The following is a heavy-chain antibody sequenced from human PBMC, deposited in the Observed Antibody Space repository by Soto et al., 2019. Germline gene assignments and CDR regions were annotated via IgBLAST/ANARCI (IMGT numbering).Heavy chain of an antibody. CDR2: IERDDDDK. J-gene: IGHJ6*02. V-gene: IGHV2-70*13. CDR1: GFSLTRPGMC. Sequence: GSGPTLVNPTETLTLTCTFSGFSLTRPGMCVSWIRQSPGKALEWLALIERDDDDKYYSTSLKTRLTISKDTRKNQVVLTMANMEPADTATYYCARSIRGPRRFNGMDVWGQGTTVTVSS. D-gene: IGHD1-20*01. CDR3: ARSIRGPRRFNGMDV.